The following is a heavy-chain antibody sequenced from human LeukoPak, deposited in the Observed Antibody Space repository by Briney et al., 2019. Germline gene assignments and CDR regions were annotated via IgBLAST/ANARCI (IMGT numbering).Heavy chain of an antibody. V-gene: IGHV1-3*01. CDR3: TNSQDSDGWWDFDY. CDR1: GYTFTDNA. J-gene: IGHJ4*02. Sequence: ASVKVSCKASGYTFTDNAMHWVRQAPGQRLEWMGWINAGNGNTKYSQRFQGRVTITSDTSASTAYMELSSLRAEDTAVYYCTNSQDSDGWWDFDYWGQGTLVTVSS. D-gene: IGHD6-19*01. CDR2: INAGNGNT.